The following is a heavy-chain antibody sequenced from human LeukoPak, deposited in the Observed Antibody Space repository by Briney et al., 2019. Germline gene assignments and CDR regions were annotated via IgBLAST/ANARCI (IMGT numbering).Heavy chain of an antibody. CDR1: GYTFTVYY. D-gene: IGHD1-26*01. J-gene: IGHJ5*02. V-gene: IGHV1-2*02. CDR3: ARGLGWDSGTYLGA. CDR2: INPNSGDT. Sequence: ASVTVSCKASGYTFTVYYMHWVRQAPRQGEEWMGWINPNSGDTNYAQTFQGRVSITSDTSISTAYMYLSGLRSDDTALYYCARGLGWDSGTYLGAWGQGTLVTVSS.